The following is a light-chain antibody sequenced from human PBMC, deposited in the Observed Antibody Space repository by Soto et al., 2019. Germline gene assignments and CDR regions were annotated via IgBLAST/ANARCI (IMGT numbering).Light chain of an antibody. CDR1: QSISSY. J-gene: IGKJ1*01. CDR2: AAS. Sequence: DIQMTQSPSSLSASVGDRVTITCRASQSISSYLNWYQQKPGLAPKLLIYAASSLQSGVPSMCSGSGSGTDFTLTIGSLQPEDFANYYCQQSYSTPWTFGQGTKVEIK. CDR3: QQSYSTPWT. V-gene: IGKV1-39*01.